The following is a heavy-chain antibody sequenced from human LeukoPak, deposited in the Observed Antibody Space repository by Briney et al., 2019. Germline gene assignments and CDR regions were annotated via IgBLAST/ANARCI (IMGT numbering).Heavy chain of an antibody. V-gene: IGHV3-48*03. CDR2: ISSSGSII. CDR1: DFTFSSYE. Sequence: GGSLRLSCAASDFTFSSYEMNSGRQAPGRGLEWVSYISSSGSIIYYADSVKGRFTISRDNAKNSLYLQMNSLRAEDTAVYCCARGSSTHCWSSVQGCSYYYMDVWGKGTTATVSS. J-gene: IGHJ6*03. CDR3: ARGSSTHCWSSVQGCSYYYMDV. D-gene: IGHD2-2*01.